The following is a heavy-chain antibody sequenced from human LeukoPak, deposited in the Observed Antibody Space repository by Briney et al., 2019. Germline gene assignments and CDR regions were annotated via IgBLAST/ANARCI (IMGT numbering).Heavy chain of an antibody. CDR2: IYHTGNI. J-gene: IGHJ4*02. CDR1: GASITSYY. D-gene: IGHD6-19*01. CDR3: ARFGSGWWYNDY. Sequence: SETLSLTCAVSGASITSYYWTWIRQPPGKGLGWIGYIYHTGNIKYNPSLNSRVTISIDTSKNQFSLKLSSVAAADTAVYYCARFGSGWWYNDYWGQATLVTVSS. V-gene: IGHV4-59*01.